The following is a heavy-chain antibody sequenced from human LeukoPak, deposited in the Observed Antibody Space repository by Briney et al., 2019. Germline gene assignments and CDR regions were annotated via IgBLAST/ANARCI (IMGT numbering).Heavy chain of an antibody. J-gene: IGHJ3*02. D-gene: IGHD6-6*01. V-gene: IGHV3-9*01. Sequence: PGGSLRLSCAASGFTFDDYAMHWVRQAPGKGLEWVSGINWNSGSINYADSVKGRFTISRDNAENSLYLQMNSLRIEDTALYYCAKDNGYSSSTGAFDIWGQGTMVTVSS. CDR2: INWNSGSI. CDR1: GFTFDDYA. CDR3: AKDNGYSSSTGAFDI.